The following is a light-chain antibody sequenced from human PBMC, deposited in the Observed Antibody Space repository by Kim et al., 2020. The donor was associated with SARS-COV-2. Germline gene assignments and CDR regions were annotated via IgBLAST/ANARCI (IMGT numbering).Light chain of an antibody. Sequence: SYELTQPPSVSVAPGKTARITCGGNNIGSKSVHWYQKKPGQAPVLVIYYDSDRPSGIPERFSGSNFGNTATLTISRVEAGDEADYYRQVCDSSSDCLYV. V-gene: IGLV3-21*04. CDR2: YDS. CDR3: QVCDSSSDCLYV. CDR1: NIGSKS. J-gene: IGLJ1*01.